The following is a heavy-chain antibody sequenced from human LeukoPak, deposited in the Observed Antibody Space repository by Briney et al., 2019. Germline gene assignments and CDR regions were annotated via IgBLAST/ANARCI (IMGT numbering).Heavy chain of an antibody. D-gene: IGHD3-22*01. J-gene: IGHJ3*02. V-gene: IGHV4-59*01. CDR3: ASRSHDSSGYYYVAAFDI. Sequence: PSETLSLTCTVSGGSISSYYWSWIRQPPGKGLEWIGYIYYSGSTNYNPSLKSRVTISVDTSKNQFSLKLSSVTAADTAMYYCASRSHDSSGYYYVAAFDIWGQGTMVTVSS. CDR2: IYYSGST. CDR1: GGSISSYY.